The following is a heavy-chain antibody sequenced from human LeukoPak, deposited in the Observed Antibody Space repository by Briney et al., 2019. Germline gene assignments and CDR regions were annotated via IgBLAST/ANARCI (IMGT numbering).Heavy chain of an antibody. J-gene: IGHJ4*02. CDR2: ISSRSGYI. CDR3: ARTLGAYSGYDY. V-gene: IGHV3-21*01. CDR1: GFTFNNYA. Sequence: PGGSLRLSRAASGFTFNNYAMHWVRQAPGKGLEWVSAISSRSGYIYYADSVKGRFTLSRDNAKNSLYLQMNSLRAEDTALYYCARTLGAYSGYDYWGQGTLVTVSS. D-gene: IGHD5-12*01.